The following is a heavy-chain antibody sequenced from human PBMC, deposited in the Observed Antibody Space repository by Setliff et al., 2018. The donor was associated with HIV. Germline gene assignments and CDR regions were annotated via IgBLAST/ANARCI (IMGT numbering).Heavy chain of an antibody. CDR2: IYSGGSST. CDR1: GFTFSSYA. Sequence: GGSLRLSCAASGFTFSSYAMSWVRQAPGKGLEWVSVIYSGGSSTYYADSVKGRFTISRDNGKNTLYLQMNSLRAEDSAVYFCARVGLGGAFDIWGQGTKVTVSS. V-gene: IGHV3-23*03. CDR3: ARVGLGGAFDI. D-gene: IGHD1-26*01. J-gene: IGHJ3*02.